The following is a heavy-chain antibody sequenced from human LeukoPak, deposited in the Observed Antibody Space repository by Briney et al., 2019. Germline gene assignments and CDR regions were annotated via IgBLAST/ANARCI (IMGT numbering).Heavy chain of an antibody. J-gene: IGHJ4*02. CDR2: IYSGGST. CDR1: GFTFSSYE. CDR3: ARARRNAQALD. V-gene: IGHV3-53*01. Sequence: GGSLRLSCAASGFTFSSYEMNWVRQAPGKGLEWVSVIYSGGSTYYADSVKGRFTISRDNSKNTLYLQMNSLRAEDTAVYYCARARRNAQALDWGQGTLVTVSS. D-gene: IGHD2-8*01.